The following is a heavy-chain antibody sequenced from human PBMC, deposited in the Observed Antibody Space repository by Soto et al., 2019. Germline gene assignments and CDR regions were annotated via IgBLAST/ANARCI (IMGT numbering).Heavy chain of an antibody. Sequence: GAAVKVSCKASGGTFSSYAISWVRQAPGQGLEWMGGIIPIFGTANYAQKFQGRVTITADESTSTAYMELSSLRSEDTAVYYCARDHEAVVPAATGGYFDYWGQGTMVTVYS. D-gene: IGHD2-2*01. CDR1: GGTFSSYA. V-gene: IGHV1-69*13. J-gene: IGHJ4*02. CDR3: ARDHEAVVPAATGGYFDY. CDR2: IIPIFGTA.